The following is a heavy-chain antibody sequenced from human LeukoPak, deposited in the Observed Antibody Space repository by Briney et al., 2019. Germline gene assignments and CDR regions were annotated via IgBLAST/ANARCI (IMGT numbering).Heavy chain of an antibody. J-gene: IGHJ4*02. CDR2: IIPIFGTA. D-gene: IGHD6-6*01. Sequence: SVKVSCKASGGTFISYAISWLRQAPGQGLEWMGGIIPIFGTANYAQKFQGRVTITTDESTSTAYMELSSLRSEDTAVYYCARVTRGSSSALDYFDYWGQGTLVTVSS. CDR3: ARVTRGSSSALDYFDY. V-gene: IGHV1-69*05. CDR1: GGTFISYA.